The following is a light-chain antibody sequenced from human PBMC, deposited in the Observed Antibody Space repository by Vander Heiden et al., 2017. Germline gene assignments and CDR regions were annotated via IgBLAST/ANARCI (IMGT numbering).Light chain of an antibody. V-gene: IGKV1-39*01. J-gene: IGKJ4*01. CDR3: QQSYNMFS. CDR2: GAS. Sequence: DIQLSQPPPSLSASVGDRVTITCRSSRDIRTYLNWYHQKRGESPKLLIYGASTVHSGVPSRLSGSGSATHFTLTINGLQVDDVGTYFCQQSYNMFSFGAGTQV. CDR1: RDIRTY.